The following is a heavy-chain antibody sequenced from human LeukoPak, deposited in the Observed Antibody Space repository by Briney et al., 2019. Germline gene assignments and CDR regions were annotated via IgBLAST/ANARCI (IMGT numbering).Heavy chain of an antibody. J-gene: IGHJ6*02. CDR2: INPSGST. CDR1: GGSFSDYY. D-gene: IGHD4-11*01. CDR3: ARSVTPYYYGMDV. V-gene: IGHV4-34*01. Sequence: KPSETLSLTCAVYGGSFSDYYWSWIRQPPGKGLEWIGEINPSGSTNYSPSLKSRVTISVDTSKNQFSLKLSSVTAADTAVYYCARSVTPYYYGMDVWGQGTTVTVSS.